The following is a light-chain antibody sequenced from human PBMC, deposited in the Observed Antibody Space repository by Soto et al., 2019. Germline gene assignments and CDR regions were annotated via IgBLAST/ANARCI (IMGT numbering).Light chain of an antibody. CDR2: EVS. Sequence: QSALTQPASVSGSPGQSITISCTGTSSDVGGYNYVSWYQQYPGKAPKLMIYEVSNRPSGVSNRFSGSKSGNTASLTISGLQAEDEADYYCRSYTSSRTDVFGAGTKVTVL. CDR1: SSDVGGYNY. J-gene: IGLJ1*01. V-gene: IGLV2-14*01. CDR3: RSYTSSRTDV.